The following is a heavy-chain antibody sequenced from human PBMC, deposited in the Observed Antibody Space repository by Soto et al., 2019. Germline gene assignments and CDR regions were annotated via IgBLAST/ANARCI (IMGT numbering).Heavy chain of an antibody. CDR3: TTWRNYYGMDV. CDR1: GFAFSNAW. V-gene: IGHV3-15*07. CDR2: IKSKTDGGTT. J-gene: IGHJ6*02. Sequence: GGSLRLSCAASGFAFSNAWINWVRQAPGKGLEWVGRIKSKTDGGTTDYGAPVKGRFTISRDDSKSMVYLQMNSLKTEDTAVYYCTTWRNYYGMDVWGQGTTVTVSS. D-gene: IGHD1-1*01.